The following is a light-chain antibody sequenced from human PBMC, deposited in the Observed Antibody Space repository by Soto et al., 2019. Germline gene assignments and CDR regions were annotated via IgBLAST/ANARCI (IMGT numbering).Light chain of an antibody. CDR1: SSNIGNND. J-gene: IGLJ2*01. Sequence: QSVLTQPPSVSAAPGQKVTISCSGRSSNIGNNDVSWYQQFPRTAPKLLIYDNNKRPSGIPDRFSGSKSGTSATLGITGLQAGDEADYYCGTWDSSLSAGVFGGGTKVTVL. V-gene: IGLV1-51*01. CDR2: DNN. CDR3: GTWDSSLSAGV.